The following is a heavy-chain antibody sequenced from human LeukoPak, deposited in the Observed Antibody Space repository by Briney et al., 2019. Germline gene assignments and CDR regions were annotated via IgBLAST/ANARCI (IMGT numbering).Heavy chain of an antibody. CDR3: AYGDYGIIDY. Sequence: PSETLSLTCTVSGGSIDTYYWNWIRQPPGKGLEWIGYVFHTGSTNYNPSLKSRVTISVDTSKNQFSLKLSSVTAADTAVYYCAYGDYGIIDYWGQGTLVTVSS. V-gene: IGHV4-59*01. CDR1: GGSIDTYY. J-gene: IGHJ4*02. CDR2: VFHTGST. D-gene: IGHD4-17*01.